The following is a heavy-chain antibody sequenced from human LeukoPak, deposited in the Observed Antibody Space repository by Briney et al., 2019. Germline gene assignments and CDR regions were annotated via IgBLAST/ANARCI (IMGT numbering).Heavy chain of an antibody. Sequence: GRSLRLSCAASGFTFDDYAMHWVRQAPGKGLEWVSGISWNSGSIGYADSVKGRFTISRDNAKNSLYLQMNSLRAEDTAVYYCAKDLGFSSGWSNSADYXGQGTLVTVSS. CDR3: AKDLGFSSGWSNSADY. D-gene: IGHD6-19*01. CDR2: ISWNSGSI. CDR1: GFTFDDYA. J-gene: IGHJ4*02. V-gene: IGHV3-9*01.